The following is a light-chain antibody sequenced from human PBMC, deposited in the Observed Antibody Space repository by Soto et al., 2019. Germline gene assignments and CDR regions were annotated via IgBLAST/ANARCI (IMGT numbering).Light chain of an antibody. Sequence: DIQMTQSPSSLSASVGDRITITCRASQDISSSLVWFQQKPGKAPKSLIYAASRLQSGVPSKFSGSGSGTDFTLTISSLQPEDFATYYCLQYKSYPFTFGPGTKVDIK. V-gene: IGKV1-16*02. J-gene: IGKJ3*01. CDR2: AAS. CDR3: LQYKSYPFT. CDR1: QDISSS.